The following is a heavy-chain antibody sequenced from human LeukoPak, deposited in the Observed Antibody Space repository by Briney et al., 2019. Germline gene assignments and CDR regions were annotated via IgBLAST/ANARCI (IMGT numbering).Heavy chain of an antibody. CDR3: ARVGGYSYGYRGGFDY. D-gene: IGHD5-18*01. J-gene: IGHJ4*02. CDR1: GFTFSSYE. CDR2: ISSSGSTI. V-gene: IGHV3-48*03. Sequence: PGGSLRLSCAASGFTFSSYEMNWVRQAPGKGREGVSYISSSGSTIYYADSVKGRFTISRDNAKNSLYLQMNSLRAEDTAVYYCARVGGYSYGYRGGFDYWGQGTLVTVSS.